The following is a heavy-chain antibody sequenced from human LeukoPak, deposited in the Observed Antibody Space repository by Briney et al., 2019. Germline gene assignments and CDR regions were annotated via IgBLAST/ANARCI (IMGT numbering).Heavy chain of an antibody. CDR1: GLTFSIYA. CDR2: ISGGGGGT. CDR3: AKDLGGKPYYYYGMDV. J-gene: IGHJ6*02. Sequence: GLSLRLSCAASGLTFSIYAMTGVPQPPGKALEWGSAISGGGGGTFYADSVKGRFTIYRDNSKNTLYLQMNSLIAEDTAVYYCAKDLGGKPYYYYGMDVWGQGTTVTVSS. V-gene: IGHV3-23*01.